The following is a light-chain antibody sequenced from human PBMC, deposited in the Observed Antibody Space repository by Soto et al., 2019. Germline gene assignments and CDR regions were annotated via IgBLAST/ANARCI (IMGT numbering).Light chain of an antibody. CDR2: EVS. CDR3: SSYTSSSTLNWV. CDR1: SSDVGGYNY. V-gene: IGLV2-14*01. J-gene: IGLJ3*02. Sequence: QSALTQPASVSGSPGQSITISCTGTSSDVGGYNYVSWYQQHPGKAPKLMIYEVSNRPSGVSNRFSGSKSGNTASLTISGLQAEDEADYYCSSYTSSSTLNWVFGGRTKLTVL.